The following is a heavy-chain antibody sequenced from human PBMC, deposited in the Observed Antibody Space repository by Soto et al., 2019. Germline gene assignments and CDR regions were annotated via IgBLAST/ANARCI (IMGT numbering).Heavy chain of an antibody. CDR3: AKGGDFTYYYGMDV. CDR2: IDKTGVST. J-gene: IGHJ6*02. CDR1: GFTFGSYA. Sequence: GGSLRLSCAASGFTFGSYAMSWVRQAPGKGLEWVSTIDKTGVSTYYADSVKGRFTISRDNSKNTLYLQMNSLRAEDTAVYYCAKGGDFTYYYGMDVWGQGTTVTVSS. D-gene: IGHD2-21*02. V-gene: IGHV3-23*01.